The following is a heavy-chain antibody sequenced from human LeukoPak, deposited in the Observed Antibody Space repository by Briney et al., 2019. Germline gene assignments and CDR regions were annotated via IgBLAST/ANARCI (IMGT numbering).Heavy chain of an antibody. CDR1: GYTFTGYY. CDR3: ARDLRELPNRSGDFDL. V-gene: IGHV1-2*02. CDR2: INPNSGGT. Sequence: ASVKVSCKASGYTFTGYYMHWVRQAPGQGLEWMGWINPNSGGTNYAQKLQGRVTMTTDTSTSTAYMELRSLRSDDTAVYYCARDLRELPNRSGDFDLWGRGTLVTVSS. J-gene: IGHJ2*01. D-gene: IGHD1-26*01.